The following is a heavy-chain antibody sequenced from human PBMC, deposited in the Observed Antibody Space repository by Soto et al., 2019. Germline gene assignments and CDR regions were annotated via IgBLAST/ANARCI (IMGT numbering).Heavy chain of an antibody. J-gene: IGHJ4*02. D-gene: IGHD2-15*01. CDR1: GFTFSNYA. V-gene: IGHV3-23*01. Sequence: GGSLRLSCAASGFTFSNYAMSWVRQAPGKGLEWVSSINIDGGRTYYPDSVKGRFTISRDNSKNTLYLQMNSLRVEDTAVYYCAKRAVVGAARYFDYWGLGTRVTVSS. CDR3: AKRAVVGAARYFDY. CDR2: INIDGGRT.